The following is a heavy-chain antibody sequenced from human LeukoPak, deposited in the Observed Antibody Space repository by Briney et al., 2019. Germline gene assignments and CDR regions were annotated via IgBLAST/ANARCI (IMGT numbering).Heavy chain of an antibody. J-gene: IGHJ4*02. Sequence: PGGSLRLSCAASGFTFSSCAMNWVRQAPGKGLGWVSGISGSGGITHYADSVRGRFTISRDNSKNTLHLQMNSLRAEDTAVYYCAKDPTDFDSSGQTYFDYWGQGTLVTVSS. CDR1: GFTFSSCA. CDR2: ISGSGGIT. D-gene: IGHD3-22*01. V-gene: IGHV3-23*01. CDR3: AKDPTDFDSSGQTYFDY.